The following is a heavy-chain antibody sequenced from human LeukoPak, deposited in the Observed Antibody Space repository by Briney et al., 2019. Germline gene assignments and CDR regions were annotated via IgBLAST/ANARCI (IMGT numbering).Heavy chain of an antibody. D-gene: IGHD6-19*01. J-gene: IGHJ6*03. CDR3: ARIQWLVKNYYYYMDV. Sequence: SETLSLTCTVSGGSISSSSYYWGWIRQPPGKGLEWIGSIYYSGSTYYNPSLKSRVTISVDTSKNQFSLKLSSVTAADTAVYYCARIQWLVKNYYYYMDVWGKGTTVTVSS. CDR1: GGSISSSSYY. CDR2: IYYSGST. V-gene: IGHV4-39*07.